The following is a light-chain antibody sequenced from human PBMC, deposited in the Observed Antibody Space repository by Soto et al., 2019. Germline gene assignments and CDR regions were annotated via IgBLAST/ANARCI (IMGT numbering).Light chain of an antibody. CDR2: DAS. V-gene: IGKV3D-20*01. CDR3: QQYGSSPIT. Sequence: IVLTQSPATLSLSPCERATLSCGSSQSVSSSYLAWYQQKPGLAPRLLIYDASSRATGIPDRFSGSGSGTDFTLTISRLEPEDFAVYYCQQYGSSPITLGQGTRLEIK. CDR1: QSVSSSY. J-gene: IGKJ5*01.